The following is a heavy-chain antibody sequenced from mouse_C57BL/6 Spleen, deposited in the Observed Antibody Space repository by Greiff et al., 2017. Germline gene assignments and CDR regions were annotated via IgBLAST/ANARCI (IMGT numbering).Heavy chain of an antibody. CDR1: GYTFSSYA. D-gene: IGHD3-1*01. CDR3: ARERAREEYFDY. V-gene: IGHV5-4*01. J-gene: IGHJ2*01. CDR2: FSDCAGYT. Sequence: EVQLLESGAGLVKPGASLKLSCAASGYTFSSYAMSWVRQTPEKRLVWVATFSDCAGYTYYPDNVKGRFTITRDNAKNKLYLQMSHLKSEDTAVYYCARERAREEYFDYWGQGTTLTVSS.